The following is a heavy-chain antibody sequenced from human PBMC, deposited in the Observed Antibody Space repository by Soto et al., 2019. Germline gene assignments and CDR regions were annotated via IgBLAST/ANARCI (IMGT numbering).Heavy chain of an antibody. V-gene: IGHV2-5*02. CDR1: GFSLCTRGVA. CDR2: VYWDDDK. CDR3: VHRRGSIVDY. Sequence: QITLKESGPTLVKPTQTLTLTCTFSGFSLCTRGVAVGWIRQPPGQALEWLVVVYWDDDKRYSPSLRSRLTVTKDSSKNQVVLTVTNMDPVDTATYYCVHRRGSIVDYWGQGTLVTVSS. J-gene: IGHJ4*02. D-gene: IGHD6-13*01.